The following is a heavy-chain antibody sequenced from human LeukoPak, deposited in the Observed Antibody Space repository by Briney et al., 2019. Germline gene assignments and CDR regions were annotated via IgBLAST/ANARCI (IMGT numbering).Heavy chain of an antibody. D-gene: IGHD1-14*01. J-gene: IGHJ3*02. V-gene: IGHV4-59*08. Sequence: SETLSLTCTVSGGSISSYYWSWIRQPPAKGLAWIGYIYYSGSTNYNPSLKSRVTISVDTSKNQFSLKLSSVTAADTAVYYCAGLGNPLDAFDIWGQGTMVTVSS. CDR1: GGSISSYY. CDR2: IYYSGST. CDR3: AGLGNPLDAFDI.